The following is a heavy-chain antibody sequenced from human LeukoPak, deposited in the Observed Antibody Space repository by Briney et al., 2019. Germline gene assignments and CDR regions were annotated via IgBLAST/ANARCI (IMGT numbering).Heavy chain of an antibody. CDR1: GFTFSSYW. Sequence: GGSLRLSCEASGFTFSSYWMHWVRQAPGKGLVWVSRMNSDGSSTNYADSVKGRFTISRDNAKNTLYLQMNSLGAEDTAVYYCARAHHYYNSSGYYWGLDYWGQGTLVTVSS. D-gene: IGHD3-22*01. CDR3: ARAHHYYNSSGYYWGLDY. J-gene: IGHJ4*02. CDR2: MNSDGSST. V-gene: IGHV3-74*01.